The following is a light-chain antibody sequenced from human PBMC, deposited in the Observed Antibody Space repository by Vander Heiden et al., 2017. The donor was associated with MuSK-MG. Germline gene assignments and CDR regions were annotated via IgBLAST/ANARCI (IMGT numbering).Light chain of an antibody. CDR2: DVI. CDR3: SSYSDTGTPVI. V-gene: IGLV2-14*03. CDR1: SSDIGDYNF. J-gene: IGLJ2*01. Sequence: QSPLPQPASVPGSPGQSITISCTGTSSDIGDYNFVSWYQQHPGRAPRLIIFDVIQRPSGLSDRFSGSKSGYTASLTISGLLAEDEAHYYCSSYSDTGTPVIFGGGTKLTVL.